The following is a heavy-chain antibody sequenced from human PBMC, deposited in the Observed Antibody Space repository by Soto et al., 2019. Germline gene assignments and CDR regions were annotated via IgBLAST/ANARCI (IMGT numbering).Heavy chain of an antibody. Sequence: TLSLTCSVSGGSIAIGGYYWSWIRRHPGKGLEWIGYIYYSGRTYYNPSLKSRLTISVDTSKNQFSLRLSSVTAADTAVYYCARVKDSYISIDYWCLGPLVTVSS. J-gene: IGHJ4*02. D-gene: IGHD3-9*01. CDR1: GGSIAIGGYY. V-gene: IGHV4-31*03. CDR3: ARVKDSYISIDY. CDR2: IYYSGRT.